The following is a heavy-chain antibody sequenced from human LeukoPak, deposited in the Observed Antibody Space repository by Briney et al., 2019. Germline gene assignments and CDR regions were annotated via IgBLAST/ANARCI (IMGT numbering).Heavy chain of an antibody. V-gene: IGHV4-4*07. CDR1: GGSISSYY. Sequence: PSETLSLTCTVSGGSISSYYWSWIRQPAGKGLEWIGRIYTSGSTNYNPSLKSRVTISVDTSKNQFSLKLSSVTAADTAVYYCARDRRTYCSSTSCYGNFYYYYYMDVWGKGTTVTISS. D-gene: IGHD2-2*01. CDR3: ARDRRTYCSSTSCYGNFYYYYYMDV. J-gene: IGHJ6*03. CDR2: IYTSGST.